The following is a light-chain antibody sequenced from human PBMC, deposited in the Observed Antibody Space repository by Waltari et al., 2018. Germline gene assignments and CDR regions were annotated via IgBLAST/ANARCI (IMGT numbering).Light chain of an antibody. CDR2: EDY. CDR1: TPNIGNNY. CDR3: GTWDSSLGVGV. V-gene: IGLV1-51*01. Sequence: QSVLTQPPPVSAAPGPKVSISCSGSTPNIGNNYVSWYQQFPGTAPKLLIYEDYRRPSGIPDRFSGSKSGASATLDITGLQTGDEADYYCGTWDSSLGVGVLGGGTRVTVL. J-gene: IGLJ3*02.